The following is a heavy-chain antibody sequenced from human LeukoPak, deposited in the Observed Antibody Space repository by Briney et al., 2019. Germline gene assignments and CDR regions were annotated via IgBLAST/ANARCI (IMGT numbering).Heavy chain of an antibody. D-gene: IGHD3-3*02. V-gene: IGHV3-23*01. CDR3: AKDQALPNYFDY. J-gene: IGHJ4*02. CDR1: GFTFSSYA. CDR2: ISGSGGST. Sequence: GGSLRLSCAASGFTFSSYAMSWVRQAPGKGLEWVSAISGSGGSTYYADFVKGRFTISRDNSKNTLYLQMNSLRAEDTAVYYCAKDQALPNYFDYWGQGTLVTVSS.